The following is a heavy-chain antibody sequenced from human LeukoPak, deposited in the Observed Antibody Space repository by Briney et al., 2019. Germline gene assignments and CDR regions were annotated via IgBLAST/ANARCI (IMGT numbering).Heavy chain of an antibody. CDR1: GGSISSSSYY. CDR3: ARRVNSSGYYHYYYYMDV. CDR2: IYYSGST. V-gene: IGHV4-39*01. Sequence: KTSGTLSLTCTVSGGSISSSSYYWGWIRQPPGKGLEWIGSIYYSGSTYYNPSLKSRVTISVDTSKNQFSLKLSSVTAADTAVYYCARRVNSSGYYHYYYYMDVWGKGTTVTVSS. J-gene: IGHJ6*03. D-gene: IGHD3-22*01.